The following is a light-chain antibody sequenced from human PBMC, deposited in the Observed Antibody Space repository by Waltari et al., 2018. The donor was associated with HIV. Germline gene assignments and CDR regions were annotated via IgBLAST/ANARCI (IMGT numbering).Light chain of an antibody. V-gene: IGLV1-40*01. Sequence: QSVLTQPPSVSGAPGQRVTISCTGSSSNIGAGSDIPWYQQLPGTAPKLLIYGSGNRPSGVPDRFSGSKSGTSASLAITGLQAEDEADYYCQSYDSSLTGSVFGGGTKLTVL. CDR1: SSNIGAGSD. J-gene: IGLJ2*01. CDR3: QSYDSSLTGSV. CDR2: GSG.